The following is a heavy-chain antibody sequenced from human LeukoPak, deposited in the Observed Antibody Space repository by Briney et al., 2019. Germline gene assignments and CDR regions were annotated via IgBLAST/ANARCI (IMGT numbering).Heavy chain of an antibody. Sequence: PSQTLSLTCTVSGGSISSGSYYWSWIRQPAGKVLEGFGRIYTSGSPNYNPSLKSRVTISVDTSKNQFSLKLSSVTAADTAVYYCARDQSGARGGYYPTSHYYYYYYMDVWGKGTTVTVSS. CDR2: IYTSGSP. CDR1: GGSISSGSYY. D-gene: IGHD3-3*01. J-gene: IGHJ6*03. V-gene: IGHV4-61*02. CDR3: ARDQSGARGGYYPTSHYYYYYYMDV.